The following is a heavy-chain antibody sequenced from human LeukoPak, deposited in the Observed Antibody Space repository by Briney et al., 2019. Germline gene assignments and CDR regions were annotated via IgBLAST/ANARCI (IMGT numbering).Heavy chain of an antibody. J-gene: IGHJ5*02. D-gene: IGHD1-26*01. Sequence: ASVKVSCKASGYTFTSYAMHWVRQAPGQRLEWMGWINAGNGNTKYPQKFQGRVTITRGTSASTAYMELSSLRSEDTAVYYCARDGQEWELLRTWFDPWGQGTLVTVSS. V-gene: IGHV1-3*01. CDR2: INAGNGNT. CDR3: ARDGQEWELLRTWFDP. CDR1: GYTFTSYA.